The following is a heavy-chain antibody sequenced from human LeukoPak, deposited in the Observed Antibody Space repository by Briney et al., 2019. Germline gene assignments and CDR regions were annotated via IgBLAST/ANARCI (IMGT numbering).Heavy chain of an antibody. V-gene: IGHV4-30-2*01. CDR1: GGSISSGGYS. Sequence: PSQTLSLTCAVSGGSISSGGYSWSWIRQPPGKGPEWIGYIYHSGSTYYNPSLKSRVTISVDRSKNQFSLKLSSVTAADTAVYYCARGIDYGWFDPWGQGTLVTVSS. D-gene: IGHD4-17*01. CDR3: ARGIDYGWFDP. CDR2: IYHSGST. J-gene: IGHJ5*02.